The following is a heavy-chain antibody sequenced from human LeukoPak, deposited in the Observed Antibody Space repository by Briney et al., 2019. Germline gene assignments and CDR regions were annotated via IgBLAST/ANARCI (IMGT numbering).Heavy chain of an antibody. V-gene: IGHV5-51*01. J-gene: IGHJ4*02. CDR1: GYTFTNYW. CDR3: ATTIIMSRGRRDY. D-gene: IGHD3-10*01. CDR2: IYPGDSDT. Sequence: GESLKISCEASGYTFTNYWIGWVRQMPGKGMEWVAVIYPGDSDTKYSPSFQGQVTISADKSITTAYLQWSSLKASDTAMYYCATTIIMSRGRRDYWGQGTLVTVSS.